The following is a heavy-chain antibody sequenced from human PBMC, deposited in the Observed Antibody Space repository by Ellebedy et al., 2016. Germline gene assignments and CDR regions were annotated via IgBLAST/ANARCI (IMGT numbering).Heavy chain of an antibody. J-gene: IGHJ4*02. CDR3: ARVNPYYYDSSGYPPAKNFDY. CDR2: ISSSGSTI. Sequence: GESLKISXAASGFTFSDYYMSWIRQAPGKGLEWVSYISSSGSTIYYADSVKGRFTISRDNAKNSLYLQMNSLRAEDTAVYYCARVNPYYYDSSGYPPAKNFDYWGQGTLVTVPS. V-gene: IGHV3-11*04. D-gene: IGHD3-22*01. CDR1: GFTFSDYY.